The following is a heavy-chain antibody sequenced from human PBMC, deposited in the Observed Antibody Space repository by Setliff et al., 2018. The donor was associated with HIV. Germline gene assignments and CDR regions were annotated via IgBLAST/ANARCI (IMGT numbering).Heavy chain of an antibody. CDR3: MRGRSITIFGVAYFDF. CDR1: GVSTISSSSSYY. J-gene: IGHJ4*02. D-gene: IGHD3-3*01. V-gene: IGHV4-39*02. Sequence: SETLSLTCIVSGVSTISSSSSYYWGWIRQPPGKGLEWIGYISHSGTTYYNPSLKSRVTISVDTSKTHFSLRLSSVTAADTAVYYCMRGRSITIFGVAYFDFWGQGTQVTVSS. CDR2: ISHSGTT.